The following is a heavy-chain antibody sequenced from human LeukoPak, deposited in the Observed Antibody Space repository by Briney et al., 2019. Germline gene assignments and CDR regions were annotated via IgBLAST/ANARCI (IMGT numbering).Heavy chain of an antibody. V-gene: IGHV3-48*01. Sequence: PGGSLRLSCAASGFTFSSYAMSWVRQAPGKGLEWVSYISSTSTIYYADSVKGRFTISRDNAKNSLYLQMSSLRAEDTAVYYCARLTTGTFPWYYYGMDVWGQGTTVTVSS. CDR3: ARLTTGTFPWYYYGMDV. CDR2: ISSTSTI. J-gene: IGHJ6*02. D-gene: IGHD1-1*01. CDR1: GFTFSSYA.